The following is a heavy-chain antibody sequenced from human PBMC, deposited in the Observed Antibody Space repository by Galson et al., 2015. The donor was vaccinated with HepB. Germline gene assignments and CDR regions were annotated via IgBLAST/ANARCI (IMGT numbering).Heavy chain of an antibody. CDR2: ISYDGSNK. J-gene: IGHJ3*02. V-gene: IGHV3-30-3*01. CDR1: GFTFSSYA. D-gene: IGHD6-19*01. Sequence: SLRLSCAASGFTFSSYAMHWVRQAPGKGLEWVAVISYDGSNKYYADSVKGRFTISRDNSKNTLYLQMNSLRAEDTAVYYCAREQGGSGWPPDAFDIWGQGTMVTVSS. CDR3: AREQGGSGWPPDAFDI.